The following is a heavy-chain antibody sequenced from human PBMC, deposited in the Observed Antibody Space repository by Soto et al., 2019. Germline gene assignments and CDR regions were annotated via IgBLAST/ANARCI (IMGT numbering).Heavy chain of an antibody. CDR3: AKDLVAAAGTNWFDP. Sequence: GSLRLSCAASGFTFSSYAMSWVRQAPGKGLEWVSAISGSGGSTYYADSVKGRFTISRDNSKNTLYLKMNSLRAEDTAVYYCAKDLVAAAGTNWFDPWGQGTLVTVSS. CDR2: ISGSGGST. D-gene: IGHD6-13*01. CDR1: GFTFSSYA. J-gene: IGHJ5*02. V-gene: IGHV3-23*01.